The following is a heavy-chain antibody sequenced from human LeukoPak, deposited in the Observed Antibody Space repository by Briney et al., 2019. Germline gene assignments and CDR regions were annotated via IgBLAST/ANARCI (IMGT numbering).Heavy chain of an antibody. CDR3: ARHGYTASHYFLDY. CDR2: IYTTGTT. V-gene: IGHV4-4*07. J-gene: IGHJ4*02. CDR1: SGSINSYY. Sequence: SETLSLTCTVSSGSINSYYWGWVRQPAGRGLEWIGRIYTTGTTHYNPSLKSRLTMSIDTSKRQFSLNLRSVTAADTAIYYCARHGYTASHYFLDYWGSGNPGHRLL. D-gene: IGHD3-16*01.